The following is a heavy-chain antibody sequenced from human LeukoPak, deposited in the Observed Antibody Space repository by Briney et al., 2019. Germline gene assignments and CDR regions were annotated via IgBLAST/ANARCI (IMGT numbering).Heavy chain of an antibody. CDR3: VRKRGVGVDRNAFDI. Sequence: ASVKVSCKASGYTFSDYYMHWVRQAPAQGLEWMGWISPNSVEKVYAQKFQGRVTITRDTSISTAYMELSRLRSDDTAVYYCVRKRGVGVDRNAFDIWGQGTMVTVSS. D-gene: IGHD3-3*01. CDR1: GYTFSDYY. V-gene: IGHV1-2*02. J-gene: IGHJ3*02. CDR2: ISPNSVEK.